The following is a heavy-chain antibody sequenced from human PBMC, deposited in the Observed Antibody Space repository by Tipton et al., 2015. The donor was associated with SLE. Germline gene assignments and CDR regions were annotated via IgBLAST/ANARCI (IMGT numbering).Heavy chain of an antibody. D-gene: IGHD1-26*01. J-gene: IGHJ3*02. V-gene: IGHV3-53*01. Sequence: SLRLSCAASGFTVSSNYMSWVRQAPGKGLEWGSVIYSGGSTYYADSVKGRFTISRDNSKNTLYLQMNSLRAEDTAVYYCAKDGVEWDPNAFDIWGQGTMVTVSS. CDR2: IYSGGST. CDR1: GFTVSSNY. CDR3: AKDGVEWDPNAFDI.